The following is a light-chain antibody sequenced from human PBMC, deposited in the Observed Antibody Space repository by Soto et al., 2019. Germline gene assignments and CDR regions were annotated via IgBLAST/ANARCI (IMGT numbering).Light chain of an antibody. CDR3: CSYVGGYSYV. CDR2: DVS. CDR1: SSDDGDYNS. J-gene: IGLJ1*01. Sequence: QSVLTQPRSVSGSPGQSVTVSCIGTSSDDGDYNSVSWYQQHPGKAPKLMIYDVSKRPSGVPDRFSGSKSGNTASLIISGLQAEDEADYYCCSYVGGYSYVFGIGTKVTGL. V-gene: IGLV2-11*01.